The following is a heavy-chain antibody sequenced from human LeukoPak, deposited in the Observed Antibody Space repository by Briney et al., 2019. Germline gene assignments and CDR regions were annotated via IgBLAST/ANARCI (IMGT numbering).Heavy chain of an antibody. V-gene: IGHV3-30*02. CDR2: LRYMVGIK. Sequence: PGGSLRLSCAASGFTFSGYGMPWVRQAPGKGRGWGGFLRYMVGIKYYSDSVKGRFTISRDNSKNTLYLQINSLRTEDTAVYYCAKALVTTLINTYQIDFWGQGTLVTVSS. D-gene: IGHD4-23*01. CDR1: GFTFSGYG. J-gene: IGHJ4*02. CDR3: AKALVTTLINTYQIDF.